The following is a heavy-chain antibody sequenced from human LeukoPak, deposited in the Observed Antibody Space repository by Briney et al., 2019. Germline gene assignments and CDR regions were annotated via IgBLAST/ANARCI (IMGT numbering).Heavy chain of an antibody. D-gene: IGHD3-10*01. J-gene: IGHJ4*02. Sequence: GSLRLSCAASGFTFSSYAMSWVRQPPGKELEWIGYIYYSGSTNYSPSLKSRITISVDTSRNQFSLKVTSVTAADTAVYYCARVGAGSFDYWGQGTLVTVSS. CDR1: GFTFSSYA. CDR3: ARVGAGSFDY. V-gene: IGHV4-59*01. CDR2: IYYSGST.